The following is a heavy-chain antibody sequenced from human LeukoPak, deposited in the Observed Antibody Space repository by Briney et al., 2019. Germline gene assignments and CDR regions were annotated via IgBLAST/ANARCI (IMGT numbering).Heavy chain of an antibody. Sequence: PSETLSLTCTVSGGSISSYYWSWIRQPAGNGLEWIGRVYTSGSTNYNPSLKSRVTMSVDTSKNQFSLKLYSVTAADTAVYYCARNQLPREFTPWFDPWGQGTLVTVSS. V-gene: IGHV4-4*07. CDR1: GGSISSYY. CDR2: VYTSGST. D-gene: IGHD2-2*01. CDR3: ARNQLPREFTPWFDP. J-gene: IGHJ5*02.